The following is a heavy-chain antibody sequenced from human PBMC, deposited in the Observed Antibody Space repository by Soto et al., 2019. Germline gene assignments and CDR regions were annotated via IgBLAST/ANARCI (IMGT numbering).Heavy chain of an antibody. V-gene: IGHV5-51*01. CDR3: ARYGSGSYYWYAWFDP. CDR1: GYSFTSYW. Sequence: GESLKISCKGSGYSFTSYWIGWVRQMPGKGPEWMGIIYPGDSDTRYSPSFQGQVTISADKSISTAYLQWSSLKASDTAMYYCARYGSGSYYWYAWFDPWGQGTLVTVSS. J-gene: IGHJ5*02. D-gene: IGHD3-10*01. CDR2: IYPGDSDT.